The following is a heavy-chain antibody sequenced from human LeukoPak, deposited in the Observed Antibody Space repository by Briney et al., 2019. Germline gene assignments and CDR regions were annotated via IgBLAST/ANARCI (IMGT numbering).Heavy chain of an antibody. CDR2: MYYSGGT. D-gene: IGHD2-8*01. CDR1: GGSISSYY. V-gene: IGHV4-59*01. J-gene: IGHJ2*01. Sequence: PSETLSLTCTVSGGSISSYYWSWLRQPPGKGLEWIGYMYYSGGTNYNPYLKSRVTISVDTSKNQFSLKLSSVTAADTAVYYCARERRYCTNGVCYSRYWYFDLWGRGTLVTVSS. CDR3: ARERRYCTNGVCYSRYWYFDL.